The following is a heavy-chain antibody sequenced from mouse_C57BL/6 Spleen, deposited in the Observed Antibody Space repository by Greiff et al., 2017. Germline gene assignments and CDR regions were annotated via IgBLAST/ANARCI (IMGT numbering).Heavy chain of an antibody. CDR3: ARTGLGY. V-gene: IGHV1-50*01. D-gene: IGHD1-2*01. Sequence: QVQLQQPGAELVKPGASVKMSCKASGYTFTSYWMQWVKQRPGQGLEWIGEIDPSDSYTNYNQKFKGKATLTVDTSSSTACMQLSSLASEDSAVYYCARTGLGYWGQGTTLTVAS. J-gene: IGHJ2*01. CDR1: GYTFTSYW. CDR2: IDPSDSYT.